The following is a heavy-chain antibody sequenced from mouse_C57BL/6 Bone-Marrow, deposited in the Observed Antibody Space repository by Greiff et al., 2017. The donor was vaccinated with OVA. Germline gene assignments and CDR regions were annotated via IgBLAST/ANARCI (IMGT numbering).Heavy chain of an antibody. J-gene: IGHJ2*01. Sequence: QVQLKQPGAELVKPGASVKMSCKASGYTFTSYWITWVKQRPGQGLEWIGDIYPGSGSTNYNEKFKSKATLTVDTSSSTAYMQLSSLTSEDSAVYYCARGEQLRLRLCPYWGQGTTLTVSS. V-gene: IGHV1-55*01. CDR3: ARGEQLRLRLCPY. CDR1: GYTFTSYW. CDR2: IYPGSGST. D-gene: IGHD3-2*02.